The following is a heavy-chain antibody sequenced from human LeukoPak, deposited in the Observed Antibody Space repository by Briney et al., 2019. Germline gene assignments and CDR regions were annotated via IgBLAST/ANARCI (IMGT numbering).Heavy chain of an antibody. D-gene: IGHD6-13*01. CDR2: IYYSGST. J-gene: IGHJ3*02. V-gene: IGHV4-39*07. CDR3: ARAGEQLVRGAFDI. CDR1: GGSISSSSYY. Sequence: SETLSLTCTVSGGSISSSSYYWGWTRQPPGKGLEWIGSIYYSGSTYYNPSLKSRVTISVDTSKNQFSLKLSSVTAADTAVYYCARAGEQLVRGAFDIWGQGTMVTVSS.